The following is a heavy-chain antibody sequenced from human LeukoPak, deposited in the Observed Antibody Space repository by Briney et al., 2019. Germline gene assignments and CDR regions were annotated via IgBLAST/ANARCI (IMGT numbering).Heavy chain of an antibody. D-gene: IGHD6-6*01. CDR3: AREIAARPDY. CDR2: ISSSSSYI. J-gene: IGHJ4*02. CDR1: GCTFSSYS. Sequence: GGSLRLSCAASGCTFSSYSMNWVRQAPGKGLEWVSSISSSSSYIYYADSVKGRFTISRDNAKNSLYLQMNSLRAEDTAVYYCAREIAARPDYWGRGTLVTVSS. V-gene: IGHV3-21*01.